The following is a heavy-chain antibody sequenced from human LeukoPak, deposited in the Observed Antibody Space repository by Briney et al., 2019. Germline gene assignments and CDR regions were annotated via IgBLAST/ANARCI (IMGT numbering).Heavy chain of an antibody. Sequence: GGSLRLSCTASGFTFDDYGMSWIRQAPGKGLEWVSYISSSGSTIYYADSVKGRFTISRDNAKNSLYLQMNSLRAEDTAVYYCARTRNGDYFDYWGQGTLVTVSS. CDR2: ISSSGSTI. J-gene: IGHJ4*02. CDR1: GFTFDDYG. D-gene: IGHD4-17*01. CDR3: ARTRNGDYFDY. V-gene: IGHV3-11*01.